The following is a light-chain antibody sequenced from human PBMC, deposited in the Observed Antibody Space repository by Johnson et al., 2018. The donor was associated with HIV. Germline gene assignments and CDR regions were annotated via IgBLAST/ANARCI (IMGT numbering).Light chain of an antibody. CDR1: SSNIGNNY. CDR3: GTWDSSLSAYV. V-gene: IGLV1-51*01. J-gene: IGLJ1*01. Sequence: HSVLTQPPSVSAATGQKVTISCSGSSSNIGNNYVSWYQQVPGTAPKLLISDKNKRPSGIPDRFSASMSGTSATLDITGLQTGDEGDYYCGTWDSSLSAYVFGTGTKVTAL. CDR2: DKN.